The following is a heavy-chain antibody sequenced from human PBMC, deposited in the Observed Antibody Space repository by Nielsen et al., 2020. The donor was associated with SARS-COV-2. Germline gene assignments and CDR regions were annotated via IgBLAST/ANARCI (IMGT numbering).Heavy chain of an antibody. D-gene: IGHD5-18*01. V-gene: IGHV3-30-3*01. CDR3: ARVEPIQPLNLNWYFDL. J-gene: IGHJ2*01. Sequence: GGSLRLSCAASGFTFSSYAMHWVRQAPGKGLEWVAVISYDGSNKYYADSVKGRFTISRDNSKNTLYLQMNSLRAEDTAVYYCARVEPIQPLNLNWYFDLWGRGTLVTVSS. CDR1: GFTFSSYA. CDR2: ISYDGSNK.